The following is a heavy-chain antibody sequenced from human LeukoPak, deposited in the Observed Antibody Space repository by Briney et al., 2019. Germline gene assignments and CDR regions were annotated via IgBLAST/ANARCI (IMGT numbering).Heavy chain of an antibody. D-gene: IGHD1-26*01. Sequence: GGSLRLSCAASGFTFSSYGMHWVRQAPGKGLEWVAFIRYDGSNKYYADSVKGRSTIPRDNSKNTLYLQMNSLRAEDTAVYYCAKDRLRELLSFDYWGQGTLVTVSS. CDR3: AKDRLRELLSFDY. J-gene: IGHJ4*02. CDR1: GFTFSSYG. V-gene: IGHV3-30*02. CDR2: IRYDGSNK.